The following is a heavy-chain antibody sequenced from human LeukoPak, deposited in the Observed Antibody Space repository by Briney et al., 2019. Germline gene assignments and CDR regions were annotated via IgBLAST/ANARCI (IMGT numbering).Heavy chain of an antibody. CDR2: ISGSGTTT. D-gene: IGHD1-7*01. V-gene: IGHV3-23*01. Sequence: GGSLRLSCAASGFTVSNYAMSWVRQAPGKGLEWVSGISGSGTTTYYADSVQGRFTISRDNSKNTLYLQMNGLRDEDTAVYYCAKDRPSNYALDYYYYYGMDVWGQGTTVTVSS. CDR3: AKDRPSNYALDYYYYYGMDV. CDR1: GFTVSNYA. J-gene: IGHJ6*02.